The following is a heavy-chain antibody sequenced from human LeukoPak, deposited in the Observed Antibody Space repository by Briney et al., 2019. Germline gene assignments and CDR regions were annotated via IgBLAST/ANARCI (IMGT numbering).Heavy chain of an antibody. Sequence: GASVTVSFKASGYTFTTYGISWVRQAPGQGLEWMGWISAYNGNTNYAQNLQGRVTMTTDTATSTAYMELRSLRSDDTAVYYCARGFYSNSPPLDYWGQGTLVTVSS. CDR2: ISAYNGNT. D-gene: IGHD4-11*01. CDR1: GYTFTTYG. CDR3: ARGFYSNSPPLDY. V-gene: IGHV1-18*01. J-gene: IGHJ4*02.